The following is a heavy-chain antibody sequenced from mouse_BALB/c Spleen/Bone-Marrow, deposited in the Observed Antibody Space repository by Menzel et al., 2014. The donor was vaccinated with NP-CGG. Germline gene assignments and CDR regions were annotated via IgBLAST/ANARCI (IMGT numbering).Heavy chain of an antibody. CDR3: AREGRSHFDH. V-gene: IGHV1-12*01. Sequence: LQQSGAELVKPGASMKMSCKASGYTFTSYNLHWIKQTPGQGLEWIGVIYPGNGDTSYNQRFKGKATLTTDKSSNTAYMQLSSLTSEDSAVYYCAREGRSHFDHWGQGSTLTVSS. CDR1: GYTFTSYN. J-gene: IGHJ2*01. CDR2: IYPGNGDT.